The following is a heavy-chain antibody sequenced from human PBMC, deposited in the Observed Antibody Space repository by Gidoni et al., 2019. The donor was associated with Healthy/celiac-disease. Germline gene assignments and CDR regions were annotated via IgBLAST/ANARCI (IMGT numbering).Heavy chain of an antibody. D-gene: IGHD5-18*01. Sequence: EVQLVESGGGLVQPGGSLRLSCAASGFTFSSYWMRWVRQAPGKGLEWVANRKQDGSEKYYVDSVKGRFTISRDNAKNSLYLQMNSLRAEDTAVYYCARDGAGYSYGSRDHWGQGTLVTVSS. CDR2: RKQDGSEK. V-gene: IGHV3-7*03. CDR3: ARDGAGYSYGSRDH. CDR1: GFTFSSYW. J-gene: IGHJ4*02.